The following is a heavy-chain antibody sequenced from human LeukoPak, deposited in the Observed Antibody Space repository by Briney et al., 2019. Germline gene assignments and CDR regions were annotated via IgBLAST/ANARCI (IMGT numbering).Heavy chain of an antibody. CDR2: ISGNGGST. CDR1: GFTFSSYA. CDR3: AKDLYYYDSSGYLGDAFDI. Sequence: GGSLRLSCAASGFTFSSYAMNWVRQAPGKGLEWAASISGNGGSTYYADSVKGRFTISRDNSKNTLYLQMNSLRAEDTAVYYCAKDLYYYDSSGYLGDAFDIWGQGTMVTVSS. V-gene: IGHV3-23*01. D-gene: IGHD3-22*01. J-gene: IGHJ3*02.